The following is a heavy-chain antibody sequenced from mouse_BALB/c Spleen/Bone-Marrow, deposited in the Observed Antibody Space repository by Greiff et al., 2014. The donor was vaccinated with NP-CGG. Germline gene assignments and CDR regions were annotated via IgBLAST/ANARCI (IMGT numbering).Heavy chain of an antibody. J-gene: IGHJ1*01. D-gene: IGHD1-1*01. CDR2: IFPGTGTT. CDR1: GYTFTSYW. Sequence: VHLVESGAELVKPGASVKLSCKTSGYTFTSYWIRWVKQRPGQGLGWIGEIFPGTGTTYYNEKFKGKATLTIDTSSSTAYMQLSSLTSEDSAVYFCAREGSRLRGYFDVWGAGTTVTVSS. V-gene: IGHV1S132*01. CDR3: AREGSRLRGYFDV.